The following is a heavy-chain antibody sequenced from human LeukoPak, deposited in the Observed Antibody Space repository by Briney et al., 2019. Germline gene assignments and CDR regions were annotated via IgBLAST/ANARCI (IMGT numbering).Heavy chain of an antibody. CDR2: IYYSGST. D-gene: IGHD6-19*01. V-gene: IGHV4-39*07. J-gene: IGHJ4*02. Sequence: SETLSLTCTVSGGSISSSSYYWGWIRQPPGKGLERIGSIYYSGSTYYNPSLKSRVTISVDTSKNQFSLKLSSVTAVDTAVYYCARGVAVAGTLDYWGQGTLVTVSS. CDR3: ARGVAVAGTLDY. CDR1: GGSISSSSYY.